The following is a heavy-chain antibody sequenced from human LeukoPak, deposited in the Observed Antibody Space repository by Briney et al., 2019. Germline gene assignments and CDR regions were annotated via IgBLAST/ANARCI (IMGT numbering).Heavy chain of an antibody. CDR2: IKQDGSEK. J-gene: IGHJ4*02. CDR3: AREYDILTGYYSYYFDY. V-gene: IGHV3-7*01. CDR1: GFSFSSYW. Sequence: GGSLRLSCAASGFSFSSYWMSWVRQAPGKGLEWVANIKQDGSEKYYVDSVKGRFTISRDNAKNSLYLQMSSLRAEDTAVYYCAREYDILTGYYSYYFDYWGQGTLVTVSS. D-gene: IGHD3-9*01.